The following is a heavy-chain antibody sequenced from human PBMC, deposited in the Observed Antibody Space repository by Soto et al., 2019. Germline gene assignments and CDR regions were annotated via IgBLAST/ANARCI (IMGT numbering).Heavy chain of an antibody. J-gene: IGHJ6*02. CDR3: ASYSNEWFGYYYYGMDV. CDR2: INHSGST. Sequence: SETLSLTCAVYGGSFSGYYWSWIRQPPGKGLEWIGEINHSGSTNYNPSLKSRVTISVDTSKNQFSLKLSSVTAADTAVYYCASYSNEWFGYYYYGMDVWGQGTTVTVSS. V-gene: IGHV4-34*01. CDR1: GGSFSGYY. D-gene: IGHD4-4*01.